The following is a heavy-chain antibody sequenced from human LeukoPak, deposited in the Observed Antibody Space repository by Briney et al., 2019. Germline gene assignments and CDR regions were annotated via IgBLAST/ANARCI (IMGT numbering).Heavy chain of an antibody. CDR3: ARDNRYSIFNWFDP. CDR2: ISSSGSTI. CDR1: GFTFSSYE. J-gene: IGHJ5*02. Sequence: GGSLRLSCAAAGFTFSSYEMNWVRQAPGKGLEWVSYISSSGSTIYYADSVKGRFTISRDNAKNSLYLQMNSLRAEDTAVYYCARDNRYSIFNWFDPWGQGTLVTVSS. D-gene: IGHD6-13*01. V-gene: IGHV3-48*03.